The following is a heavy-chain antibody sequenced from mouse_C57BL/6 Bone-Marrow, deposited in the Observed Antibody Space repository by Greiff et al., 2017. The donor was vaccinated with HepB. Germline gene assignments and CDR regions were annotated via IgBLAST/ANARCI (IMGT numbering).Heavy chain of an antibody. Sequence: VQLQQSGPSLVRPSQTLSLTCTVTGFSINSDCYWIWIRQFPGNKLEYIGYTFYSGITYYNPSLESRTYITRDTSKNQFSLKLSSVATEDTATYCCARGPSYYNFAYWGQGTLVTVSA. CDR3: ARGPSYYNFAY. V-gene: IGHV3-3*01. D-gene: IGHD2-12*01. J-gene: IGHJ3*01. CDR1: GFSINSDCY. CDR2: TFYSGIT.